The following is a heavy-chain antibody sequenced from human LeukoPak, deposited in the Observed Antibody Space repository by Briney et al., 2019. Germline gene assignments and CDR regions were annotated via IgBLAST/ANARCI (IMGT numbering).Heavy chain of an antibody. CDR2: IYPGDSDT. CDR1: GYSFSNHC. CDR3: ARHGCSGSGSCYFDY. D-gene: IGHD3-10*01. J-gene: IGHJ4*02. Sequence: GESLKISCKGSGYSFSNHCIGWVRQKPGKGPEWMALIYPGDSDTKYSSSFQGQVTVSADKSTSTAYLQWRSLKASDTATYYCARHGCSGSGSCYFDYWGQGVLVTVSS. V-gene: IGHV5-51*01.